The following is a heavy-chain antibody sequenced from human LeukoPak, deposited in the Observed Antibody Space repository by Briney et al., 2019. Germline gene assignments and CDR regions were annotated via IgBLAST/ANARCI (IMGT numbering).Heavy chain of an antibody. Sequence: GGSLRLSCAASGFTFSSYSMNWVRQAPGKGLQWVSSISSSSSYIYYADSVKGRFTISRDNAKNSLYLQMNSLRAEDTAVYYCARYDSSGYCPFDYWGQGTLVTVSS. D-gene: IGHD3-22*01. V-gene: IGHV3-21*01. CDR1: GFTFSSYS. CDR2: ISSSSSYI. J-gene: IGHJ4*02. CDR3: ARYDSSGYCPFDY.